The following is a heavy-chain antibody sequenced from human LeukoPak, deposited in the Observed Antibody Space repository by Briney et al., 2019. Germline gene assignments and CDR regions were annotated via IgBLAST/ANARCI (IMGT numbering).Heavy chain of an antibody. CDR2: INPSGGST. V-gene: IGHV1-46*01. D-gene: IGHD5-12*01. Sequence: ASVKVSCKASGYTFTSYYMHWVRQAPGQGLEWMGIINPSGGSTNYAQKFQGRVTITADESTSTAYMELSSLRSEDTAVYYCARSYSGYDFNFDYWGQGTLVTVSS. J-gene: IGHJ4*02. CDR3: ARSYSGYDFNFDY. CDR1: GYTFTSYY.